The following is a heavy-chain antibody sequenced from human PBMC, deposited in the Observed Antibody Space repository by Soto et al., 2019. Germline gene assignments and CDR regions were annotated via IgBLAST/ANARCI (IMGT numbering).Heavy chain of an antibody. CDR1: GFTFSSYE. V-gene: IGHV3-48*03. CDR3: ARVGGKPAAIAYSSSSRMWFDP. CDR2: ISSSGSTI. D-gene: IGHD6-6*01. Sequence: EVQLVESGGGLVQPGGSLRLSCAASGFTFSSYEMNWVRQAPGKGLVWVSYISSSGSTIYYADSVKGRFTISSDNAKNSLYLQMNSLRAEDTAVYYCARVGGKPAAIAYSSSSRMWFDPWGQGTLVTVSS. J-gene: IGHJ5*02.